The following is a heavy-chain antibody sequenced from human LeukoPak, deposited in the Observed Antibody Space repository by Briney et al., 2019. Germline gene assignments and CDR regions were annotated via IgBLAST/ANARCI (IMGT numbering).Heavy chain of an antibody. CDR2: IWYDGSNK. J-gene: IGHJ4*02. CDR1: GFTFSSYG. Sequence: GRSLRLSCAASGFTFSSYGMHWVRQAPGKGLEWVAVIWYDGSNKYYADSVKGRFTISRDNSKNTLYLQMNSLRAEDTAVYYCARDSPFRGIVVVPAAPLDYWGQGTLVTVSS. CDR3: ARDSPFRGIVVVPAAPLDY. D-gene: IGHD2-2*01. V-gene: IGHV3-33*08.